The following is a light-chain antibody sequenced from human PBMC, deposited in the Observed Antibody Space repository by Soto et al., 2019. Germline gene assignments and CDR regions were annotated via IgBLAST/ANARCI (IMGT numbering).Light chain of an antibody. CDR1: QSVIRSY. CDR3: KQYGRSPTWM. J-gene: IGKJ1*01. V-gene: IGKV3-20*01. Sequence: EIMLTQSPVTLSLSPGGRSTLSCRASQSVIRSYLAWYQQKPGQAPRLLIYSSSRRAAGVSARFSGSGYGTDFSVTISRLEFEDFAMSYSKQYGRSPTWMFGQGTKV. CDR2: SSS.